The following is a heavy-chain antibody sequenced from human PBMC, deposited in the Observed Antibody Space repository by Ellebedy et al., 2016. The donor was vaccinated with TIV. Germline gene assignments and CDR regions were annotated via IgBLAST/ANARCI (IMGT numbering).Heavy chain of an antibody. V-gene: IGHV1-18*01. CDR3: ARGYDSSGYASCFDY. D-gene: IGHD3-22*01. Sequence: AASVKVSCKASGYIFISYGISWVRQAPGQGLEWMGWSSAYKGNTNYAQKLQGRVTMTTDTSTSTAYMELRSMRSDDTAVYYCARGYDSSGYASCFDYWGQGTLVTVSS. CDR2: SSAYKGNT. CDR1: GYIFISYG. J-gene: IGHJ4*02.